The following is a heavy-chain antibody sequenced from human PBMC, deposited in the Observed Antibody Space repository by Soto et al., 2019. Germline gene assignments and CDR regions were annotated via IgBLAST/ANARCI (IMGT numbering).Heavy chain of an antibody. Sequence: SLKVSCKGAVYAYSSDAISWGLQTPGQGLEWMGGIIPIFGTANYAQKFQGRVTITADESTSTAYMELSSLRSEDTAVYYCARDDLPYYGSGRYYRSPLDFWGQGTLVTVYS. V-gene: IGHV1-69*13. CDR1: VYAYSSDA. J-gene: IGHJ4*02. CDR3: ARDDLPYYGSGRYYRSPLDF. CDR2: IIPIFGTA. D-gene: IGHD3-10*01.